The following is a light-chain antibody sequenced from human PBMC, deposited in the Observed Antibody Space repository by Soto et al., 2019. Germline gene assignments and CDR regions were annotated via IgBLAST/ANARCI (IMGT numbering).Light chain of an antibody. Sequence: DIQMTQSPSSLSASVGDRVTISCRASQDINNVLGWYQQRPGKAPKRLIYAASSLQTGVPSRFSGSGSGTEFTLTINSLQPEDFATYFCLQYNNYPFTFGQGTRLEIK. CDR3: LQYNNYPFT. J-gene: IGKJ5*01. CDR1: QDINNV. V-gene: IGKV1-17*01. CDR2: AAS.